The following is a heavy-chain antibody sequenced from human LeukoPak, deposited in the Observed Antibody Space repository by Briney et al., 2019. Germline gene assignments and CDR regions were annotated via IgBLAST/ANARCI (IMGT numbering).Heavy chain of an antibody. J-gene: IGHJ5*02. CDR3: ARTQQLVVRSPLDP. Sequence: GASVKVSCKASGYTFTNYDIHWVRQATGQGLEWMGWMNPYSGNTGYAQNFQGRITITRNTSISTAYMELSSLRSEDTAVYYCARTQQLVVRSPLDPWGQGTLVTVSS. D-gene: IGHD6-13*01. CDR2: MNPYSGNT. CDR1: GYTFTNYD. V-gene: IGHV1-8*03.